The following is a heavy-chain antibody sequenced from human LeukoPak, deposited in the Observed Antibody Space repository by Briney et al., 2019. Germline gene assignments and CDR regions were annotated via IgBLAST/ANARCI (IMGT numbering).Heavy chain of an antibody. CDR3: VREDLEDQWGNYYFDY. V-gene: IGHV3-21*01. J-gene: IGHJ4*02. CDR1: GFTFSSYS. Sequence: PGGSLRLSCAASGFTFSSYSMNWVRQAPGKGLEWVSSISSSSSYIYYADSVKGRFTISRDNAKNSLYLQMNSLRAEDTAVYYCVREDLEDQWGNYYFDYWGQGTLVTVSS. D-gene: IGHD3-16*01. CDR2: ISSSSSYI.